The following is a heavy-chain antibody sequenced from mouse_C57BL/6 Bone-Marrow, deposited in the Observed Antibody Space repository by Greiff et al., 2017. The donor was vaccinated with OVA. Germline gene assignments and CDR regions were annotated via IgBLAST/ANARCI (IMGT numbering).Heavy chain of an antibody. CDR1: GYSFTSYG. Sequence: EVKVVESGAELVRPGSSVKMSCKTSGYSFTSYGINWVKQRPGQGLEWIGYIYIGHGYTEYNEKFKGKATLTSDTSSSTAYMQLSSLTSEDSAIYFCTRDDAGRENNWDQGTSVVVSA. V-gene: IGHV1-58*01. D-gene: IGHD4-1*01. CDR2: IYIGHGYT. J-gene: IGHJ4*01. CDR3: TRDDAGRENN.